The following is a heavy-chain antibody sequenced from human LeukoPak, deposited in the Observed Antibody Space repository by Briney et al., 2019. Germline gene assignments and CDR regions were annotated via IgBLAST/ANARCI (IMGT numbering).Heavy chain of an antibody. CDR2: ISGSGGST. CDR1: GFTFSSYA. D-gene: IGHD3-22*01. J-gene: IGHJ3*02. V-gene: IGHV3-23*01. Sequence: GGSLRLSCAASGFTFSSYAMSWVRQAPGKGLEWVSAISGSGGSTYYADSVKGRFTISRDNSKNTLYLQMNSLRAEDTAVYYCGKGDSSVYYGDVFDIWGKGTRATVFS. CDR3: GKGDSSVYYGDVFDI.